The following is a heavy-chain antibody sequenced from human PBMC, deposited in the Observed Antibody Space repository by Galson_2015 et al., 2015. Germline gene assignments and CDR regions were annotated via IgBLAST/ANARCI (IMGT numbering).Heavy chain of an antibody. CDR2: ISSSSNYI. Sequence: SLRLSCAASGFTFSSYSMNWVRQAPGKGLAWVSSISSSSNYIYCADSVKGRFTISRDNAKNSLYLQMNSLRAEDTAVYYCARRASNWGQGTLVTVSS. CDR1: GFTFSSYS. CDR3: ARRASN. V-gene: IGHV3-21*01. J-gene: IGHJ4*02.